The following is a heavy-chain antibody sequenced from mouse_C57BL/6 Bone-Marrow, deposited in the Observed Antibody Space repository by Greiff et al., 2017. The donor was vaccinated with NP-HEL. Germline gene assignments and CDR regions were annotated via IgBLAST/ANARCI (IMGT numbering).Heavy chain of an antibody. Sequence: VQLQQSGAELARPGASVKLSCKASGYTFTSYGISWVKQRTGQGLEWIGEIYPRSGNTYYNEKFKGKATLTADKSSSTAYMELRSLTSEDSSVYFCAREDYGTPYYFDYWGQGTTLTVSS. J-gene: IGHJ2*01. CDR2: IYPRSGNT. CDR3: AREDYGTPYYFDY. D-gene: IGHD1-1*01. CDR1: GYTFTSYG. V-gene: IGHV1-81*01.